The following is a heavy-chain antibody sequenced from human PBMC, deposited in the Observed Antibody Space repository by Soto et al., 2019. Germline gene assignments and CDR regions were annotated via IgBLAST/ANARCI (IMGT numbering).Heavy chain of an antibody. J-gene: IGHJ6*02. D-gene: IGHD3-22*01. CDR2: IIPVFGIV. CDR1: GGTISNSA. CDR3: ATGRIVVVGSRAYYGLDV. Sequence: QLQLAQSGADVKKAGSSVKVSCKASGGTISNSAFSWVRQAPGQGLEWMGGIIPVFGIVNYAQKFQDRVTISADESTSTAYMELRSLRSEDTAVYFCATGRIVVVGSRAYYGLDVWGQGTTVTV. V-gene: IGHV1-69*19.